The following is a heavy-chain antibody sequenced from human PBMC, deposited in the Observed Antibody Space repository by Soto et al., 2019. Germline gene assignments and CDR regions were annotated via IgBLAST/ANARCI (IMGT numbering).Heavy chain of an antibody. CDR3: ARDSGYGDPFAY. CDR1: GGYISPYY. CDR2: IFYSGNT. J-gene: IGHJ4*02. D-gene: IGHD4-17*01. V-gene: IGHV4-59*01. Sequence: SETLSLTCTVSGGYISPYYWSWIRQPPGKGLEWIGYIFYSGNTNYNPSLRSRVTISVDTSKNQFSLKLSSVTAADTAVYYCARDSGYGDPFAYWGQGTLVTVS.